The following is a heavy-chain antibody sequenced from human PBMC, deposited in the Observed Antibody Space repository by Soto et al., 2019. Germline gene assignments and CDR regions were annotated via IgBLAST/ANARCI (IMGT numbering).Heavy chain of an antibody. J-gene: IGHJ6*02. CDR1: GGSVNDYY. Sequence: QVQLQESGPGLVKPSETLSLTCSVSGGSVNDYYWSWVRQPPGKGLEWIGFVYYIGSTNYNPSLKSRVTISVDTSKNQFSLKLRSVNAADTAVYYCARGANYYYYHGIDVWDQGTTVTVSS. V-gene: IGHV4-59*02. CDR2: VYYIGST. CDR3: ARGANYYYYHGIDV. D-gene: IGHD1-26*01.